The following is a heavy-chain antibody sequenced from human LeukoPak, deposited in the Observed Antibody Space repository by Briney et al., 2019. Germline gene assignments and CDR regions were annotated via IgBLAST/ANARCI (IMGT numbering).Heavy chain of an antibody. J-gene: IGHJ6*02. Sequence: GGSLRLSCAASGFTFSSYAMSRVRQAPGKGLEWVSAISGSGGSTYYADSVKGRFTISRDNAKNSLYLQMNSLRAEDTAVYYCARDPRCSSMSCYRSSFYGMDVWGQGTTVTVSS. D-gene: IGHD2-2*01. CDR2: ISGSGGST. CDR1: GFTFSSYA. V-gene: IGHV3-23*01. CDR3: ARDPRCSSMSCYRSSFYGMDV.